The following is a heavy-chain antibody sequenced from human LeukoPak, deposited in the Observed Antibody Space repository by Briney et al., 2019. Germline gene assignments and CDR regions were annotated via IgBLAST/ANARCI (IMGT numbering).Heavy chain of an antibody. CDR1: GGSISSYY. CDR3: ARYMWELLYAFDI. J-gene: IGHJ3*02. V-gene: IGHV4-59*01. CDR2: IYYSGST. Sequence: KPSETLSLTCTVSGGSISSYYWSWIRQPPGKGLEWIGYIYYSGSTNYNPSLKSRVTISVDTSKNQFSLKLSSVTAADTAVYYCARYMWELLYAFDIWGQGTMVTVSS. D-gene: IGHD1-26*01.